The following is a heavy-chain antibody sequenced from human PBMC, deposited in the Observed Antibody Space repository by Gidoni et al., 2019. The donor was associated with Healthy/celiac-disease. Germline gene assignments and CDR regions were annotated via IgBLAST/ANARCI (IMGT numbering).Heavy chain of an antibody. CDR2: ISYDGSNK. Sequence: QVQLVESGGGVVQPGKSLRLSCAASGFPFSSYAMHWVRQAPGKGLEWVAVISYDGSNKYYADSVKGRFTISRDNSKNTLYLQMNSLRAEDTAVYYCARETGGYSYGLGYWGQGTLVTVSS. V-gene: IGHV3-30*01. CDR3: ARETGGYSYGLGY. CDR1: GFPFSSYA. D-gene: IGHD5-18*01. J-gene: IGHJ4*02.